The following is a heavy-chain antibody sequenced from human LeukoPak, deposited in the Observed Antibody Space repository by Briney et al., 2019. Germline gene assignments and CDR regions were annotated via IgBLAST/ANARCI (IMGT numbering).Heavy chain of an antibody. Sequence: GGSLRLSCAASGFTFSSYWMSWVRQAPGRGLEGVANIKEDGSKKYYVDSVKGRFTISRDNAKNSLYLQMNSLRAEDTAVYYCARRYYDFWSGYSSFDYWGQGTLVTVSS. V-gene: IGHV3-7*01. D-gene: IGHD3-3*01. J-gene: IGHJ4*02. CDR1: GFTFSSYW. CDR2: IKEDGSKK. CDR3: ARRYYDFWSGYSSFDY.